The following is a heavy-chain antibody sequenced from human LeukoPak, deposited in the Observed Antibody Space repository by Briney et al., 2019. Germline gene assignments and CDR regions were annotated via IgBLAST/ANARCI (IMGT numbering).Heavy chain of an antibody. J-gene: IGHJ2*01. CDR1: GFTFSNYN. CDR2: ISSSSSYI. V-gene: IGHV3-21*01. Sequence: PGRSLRLSCAASGFTFSNYNMNWVRQAPGKGLEWVSSISSSSSYIYYADSLKGRFTISRDKAKNSLYLQMNSLRADDTAMYYCARDAGHWYFDLWGRGTLVTVSS. CDR3: ARDAGHWYFDL.